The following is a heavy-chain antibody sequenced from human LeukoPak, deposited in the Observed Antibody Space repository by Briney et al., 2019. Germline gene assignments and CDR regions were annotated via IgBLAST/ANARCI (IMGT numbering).Heavy chain of an antibody. J-gene: IGHJ4*02. V-gene: IGHV3-48*02. D-gene: IGHD4-23*01. CDR3: ARVAAGYSVNYFDY. CDR1: GFTFSSYS. Sequence: PGGSLRLSCAASGFTFSSYSMNWVRQAPGKGLEWVSYISTGSSTTYYADSVKGRFTISRDNVENSLYLQMNSLRDEDTAVYYCARVAAGYSVNYFDYWGQGTLVTVSS. CDR2: ISTGSSTT.